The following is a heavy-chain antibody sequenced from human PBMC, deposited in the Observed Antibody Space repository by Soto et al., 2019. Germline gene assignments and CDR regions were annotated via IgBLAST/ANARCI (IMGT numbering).Heavy chain of an antibody. Sequence: SETLSLTCTVSGGSMSSGNYYWSWIRQHPGKGLEWIGYIHYSGTTYYNPSLKSRITISVDTSKNQFSLMLSSVTAADTAVYYCARRDIVATSGAFDIWGQGTMVTVSS. CDR3: ARRDIVATSGAFDI. CDR1: GGSMSSGNYY. V-gene: IGHV4-31*03. CDR2: IHYSGTT. J-gene: IGHJ3*02. D-gene: IGHD5-12*01.